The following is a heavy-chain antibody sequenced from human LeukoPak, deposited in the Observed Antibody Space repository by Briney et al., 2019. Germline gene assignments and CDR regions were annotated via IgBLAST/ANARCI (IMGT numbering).Heavy chain of an antibody. V-gene: IGHV3-30*03. Sequence: GRSLRLSCAASGFTFSSYGMHWVRQAPGKGLEWVAVISYDGSNKYYADSVKGRLTISRDNSKNTLYLQMNSLRAEDTAVYYCARVVDHDYGDYYLDYWGQGTLVTVSS. CDR1: GFTFSSYG. J-gene: IGHJ4*02. CDR2: ISYDGSNK. D-gene: IGHD4-17*01. CDR3: ARVVDHDYGDYYLDY.